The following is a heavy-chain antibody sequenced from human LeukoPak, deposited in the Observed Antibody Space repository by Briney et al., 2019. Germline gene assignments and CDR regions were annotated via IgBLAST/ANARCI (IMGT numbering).Heavy chain of an antibody. Sequence: PGGSLRLSCTASGFSFDTYAMNWVRQVPGKGLEWVSSISSSSSYIYYADSVKGRFTISRDNAKNSLYLQMNSLTAEDSAVYYCASRRGSNRPFDYWGQGTLVTVSS. CDR3: ASRRGSNRPFDY. CDR1: GFSFDTYA. V-gene: IGHV3-21*01. J-gene: IGHJ4*02. CDR2: ISSSSSYI. D-gene: IGHD1-26*01.